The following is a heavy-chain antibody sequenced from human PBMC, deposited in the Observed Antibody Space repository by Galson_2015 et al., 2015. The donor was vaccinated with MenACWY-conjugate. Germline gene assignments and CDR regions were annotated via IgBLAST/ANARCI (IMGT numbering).Heavy chain of an antibody. V-gene: IGHV3-11*06. Sequence: SLRLSCAASGFTFSDYYMSWIRQAPGKGLEWVSYISSSSSYTNYADSVKGRFTISRDNAKNSLYLQMNSLRAEDTAVYYCARDRDQWLKIYDYWGQGTLVTVSS. CDR3: ARDRDQWLKIYDY. D-gene: IGHD5-24*01. CDR2: ISSSSSYT. CDR1: GFTFSDYY. J-gene: IGHJ4*02.